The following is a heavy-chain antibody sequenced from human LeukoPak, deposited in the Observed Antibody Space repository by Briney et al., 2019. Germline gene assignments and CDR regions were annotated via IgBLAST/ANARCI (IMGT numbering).Heavy chain of an antibody. V-gene: IGHV3-7*01. D-gene: IGHD2-21*02. Sequence: GSLLLSCSASGFTLISSWMGWVRQPPGKGLEWVAMIQEDGSGETYVDSVQGRFTIFRDNAKNSLYLQMHSLRVEDTSVYYCTRGGGDLWGQGTLVTVSS. CDR1: GFTLISSW. J-gene: IGHJ4*01. CDR3: TRGGGDL. CDR2: IQEDGSGE.